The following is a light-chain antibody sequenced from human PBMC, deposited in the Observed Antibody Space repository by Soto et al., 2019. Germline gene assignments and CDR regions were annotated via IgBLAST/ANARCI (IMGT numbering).Light chain of an antibody. J-gene: IGKJ1*01. CDR1: QSVSSY. Sequence: EIVMTQYPAPLSVSPGERATLSCRASQSVSSYLAWYQQKPGQAPRLLVYDVSNRAAGIPTRFSGGGSGTDFTLTISNVEPEDFAVYYCQQRSDWPWTFGQGTKVDIK. V-gene: IGKV3-11*01. CDR2: DVS. CDR3: QQRSDWPWT.